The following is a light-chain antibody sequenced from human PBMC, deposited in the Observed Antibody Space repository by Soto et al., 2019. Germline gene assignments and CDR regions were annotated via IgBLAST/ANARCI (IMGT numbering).Light chain of an antibody. J-gene: IGKJ5*01. CDR2: AAS. CDR1: QSIGIY. CDR3: QQSYGNPIT. Sequence: DIQMTQSPTSLSASVGDRVTITCRASQSIGIYLNWYHQKPGKAPELLIYAASNLQSRAPSRFSGSGSGTDFTLTISSLQPEDFATYYCQQSYGNPITFGQGTRLESK. V-gene: IGKV1-39*01.